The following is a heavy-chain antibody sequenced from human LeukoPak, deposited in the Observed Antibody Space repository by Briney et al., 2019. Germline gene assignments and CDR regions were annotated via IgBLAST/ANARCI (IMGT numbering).Heavy chain of an antibody. CDR1: GGTFSSYA. D-gene: IGHD2-21*02. Sequence: ASVKVSCKASGGTFSSYAISWVRQAPGQGLEWMGGIIPIFGTANYAQKFQGRVTITTDESTSTAYMELSSLRSGDTAVYYCARAHVVTARSSGFDYWGQGTLVTVSS. CDR3: ARAHVVTARSSGFDY. CDR2: IIPIFGTA. V-gene: IGHV1-69*05. J-gene: IGHJ4*02.